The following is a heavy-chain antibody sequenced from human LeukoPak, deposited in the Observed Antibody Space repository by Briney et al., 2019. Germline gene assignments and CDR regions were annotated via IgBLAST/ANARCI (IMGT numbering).Heavy chain of an antibody. J-gene: IGHJ6*03. Sequence: PGGCLRLSCAASGFTFSSIGMNWVRPVQRGLRGWDSYIIGSGTTMYYADSVKGRFTISRDNDKNSLYLQMNSLRAEDTAVYYCAKDQKSKSSSSNYYYYYMDVWGKGTTVTVSS. V-gene: IGHV3-48*03. CDR1: GFTFSSIG. CDR2: IIGSGTTM. D-gene: IGHD6-6*01. CDR3: AKDQKSKSSSSNYYYYYMDV.